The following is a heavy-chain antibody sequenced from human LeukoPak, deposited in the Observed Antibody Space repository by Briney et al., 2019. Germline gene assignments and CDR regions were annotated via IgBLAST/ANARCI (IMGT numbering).Heavy chain of an antibody. CDR1: GGSISSSSYY. J-gene: IGHJ5*02. Sequence: SETLSLTCTVSGGSISSSSYYWGWIRQPPGKGLEWIGSIYYSGSTYYNPSLKSRVTISVDTSKNQFSLKLSSVTAADTAVYYCARQGTIAAAGFDPWGQGTLVTVSS. CDR2: IYYSGST. CDR3: ARQGTIAAAGFDP. D-gene: IGHD6-13*01. V-gene: IGHV4-39*01.